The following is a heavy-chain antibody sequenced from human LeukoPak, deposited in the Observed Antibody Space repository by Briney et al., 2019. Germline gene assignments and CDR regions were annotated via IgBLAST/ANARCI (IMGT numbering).Heavy chain of an antibody. Sequence: SETLSLTCTVSGGSISSGSYYWSWIRQPAGKGLEWIGRIYTSGSTNYNPSLKSRVTISVDTSKNQFSLKLSSVTAADTAVYYCARETLVGATIGSDYWGQGTLVTVSS. V-gene: IGHV4-61*02. CDR1: GGSISSGSYY. CDR3: ARETLVGATIGSDY. CDR2: IYTSGST. D-gene: IGHD1-26*01. J-gene: IGHJ4*02.